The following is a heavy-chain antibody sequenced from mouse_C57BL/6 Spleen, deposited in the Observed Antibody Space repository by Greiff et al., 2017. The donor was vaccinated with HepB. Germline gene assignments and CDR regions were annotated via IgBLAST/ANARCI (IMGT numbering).Heavy chain of an antibody. J-gene: IGHJ3*01. CDR2: IWGDGST. D-gene: IGHD1-1*01. CDR1: GFSLTSYG. CDR3: AKFFPHYYGSSYLFAY. Sequence: VKLMESGPGLVAPSQSLSITCTVSGFSLTSYGVSWVRQPPGKGLEWLGVIWGDGSTNYHSALISSLSISKDNSKSQVFLKLNSLQTDDTATYYCAKFFPHYYGSSYLFAYWGQGTLVTVSA. V-gene: IGHV2-3*01.